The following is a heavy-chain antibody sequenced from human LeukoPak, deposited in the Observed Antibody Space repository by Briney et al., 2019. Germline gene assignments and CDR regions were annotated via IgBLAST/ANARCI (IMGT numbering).Heavy chain of an antibody. CDR2: IYTSGST. Sequence: SETLSLTCTVSGRSISSGSYYWSWIRQPAGKGLEWIGRIYTSGSTNYNPSLKSRVTISVDTSKNQFSLKLNSVTAADTAVYYCARGYTYGSHFFDYWGQGTLVTVSS. J-gene: IGHJ4*02. D-gene: IGHD5-18*01. CDR1: GRSISSGSYY. V-gene: IGHV4-61*02. CDR3: ARGYTYGSHFFDY.